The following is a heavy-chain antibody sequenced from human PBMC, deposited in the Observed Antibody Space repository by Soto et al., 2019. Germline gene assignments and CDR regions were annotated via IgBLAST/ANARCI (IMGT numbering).Heavy chain of an antibody. CDR1: GFTFSNAW. Sequence: EVQLVESGGGLVKPGGSLRLSCAASGFTFSNAWMTWVRQAPGKGLEWVGRVKSKTDGGTIDYAAPVKDRFTISRDDSKYTLYLQMNSLKTEVTAVYYCIGTYSGSSMRFDYWGQGTLVTVSS. CDR3: IGTYSGSSMRFDY. V-gene: IGHV3-15*01. D-gene: IGHD5-12*01. CDR2: VKSKTDGGTI. J-gene: IGHJ4*02.